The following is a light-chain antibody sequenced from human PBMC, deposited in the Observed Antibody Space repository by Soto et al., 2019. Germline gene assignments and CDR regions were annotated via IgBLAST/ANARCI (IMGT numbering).Light chain of an antibody. J-gene: IGKJ5*01. Sequence: EIVMTQSPATLSVSPGERATLSCRASQGVSSNLAWYQQKPGQAPSLLIYGASTRATGIPARFSGSGAGTEFTLTISRLQSEDFAVYYCQQYNNWPPITFGQGTRLEIK. V-gene: IGKV3-15*01. CDR3: QQYNNWPPIT. CDR2: GAS. CDR1: QGVSSN.